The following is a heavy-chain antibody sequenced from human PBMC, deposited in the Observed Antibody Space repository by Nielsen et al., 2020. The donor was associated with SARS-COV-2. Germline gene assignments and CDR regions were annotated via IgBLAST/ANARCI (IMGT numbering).Heavy chain of an antibody. J-gene: IGHJ6*04. CDR1: GFTFSSTW. Sequence: GGSLRLSCSPSGFTFSSTWMDWVRQAPGQGLVWVSRINPSGSGTAYADSVKGRFPVSRDNAENTVVLQIHSLRVEDTAVYYCAGGADFWSGTQKYYMDVWGKGTTVTVSS. D-gene: IGHD3-3*01. V-gene: IGHV3-74*01. CDR3: AGGADFWSGTQKYYMDV. CDR2: INPSGSGT.